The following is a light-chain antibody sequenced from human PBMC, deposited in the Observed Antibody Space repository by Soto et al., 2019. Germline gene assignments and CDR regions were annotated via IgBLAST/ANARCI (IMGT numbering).Light chain of an antibody. CDR3: SSLTTSFTYV. Sequence: QSVLTQPASVSGSPGQSVAISCTVTSSDVGAYNYISWYQQHPGKAPKLLLSEVSNRPSGVSDRFSGSKSGNMASLTISGLQAEDEADYYCSSLTTSFTYVFGTGTKVTVL. V-gene: IGLV2-14*01. CDR1: SSDVGAYNY. CDR2: EVS. J-gene: IGLJ1*01.